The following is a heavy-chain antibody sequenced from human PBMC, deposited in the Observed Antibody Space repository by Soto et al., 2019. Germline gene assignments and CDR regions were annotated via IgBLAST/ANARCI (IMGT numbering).Heavy chain of an antibody. CDR3: ARGKSGWPTADY. CDR1: GGSISSYY. D-gene: IGHD6-25*01. Sequence: QVQLQESGPGLVKPSETLSLTCTVSGGSISSYYWSWIRQPPGKGLEWIGYIYYSGSTNYNPSLKSRVTISVDTSKNQFSLKLSSVTAADTAVYYCARGKSGWPTADYWGQGTLVTVSS. CDR2: IYYSGST. J-gene: IGHJ4*02. V-gene: IGHV4-59*01.